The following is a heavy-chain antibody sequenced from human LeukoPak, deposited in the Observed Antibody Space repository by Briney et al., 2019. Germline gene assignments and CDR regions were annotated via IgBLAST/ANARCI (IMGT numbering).Heavy chain of an antibody. V-gene: IGHV4-59*08. Sequence: SETLSLTCTVSGGSISSYYWSWIRQPPGKGLEWIGYIYDSGSTNYNPSPKSRVTISVNTSKNQFSLKLSSVPAADTAVYFCARLRFGDLATDYWGQGTLVTVSS. J-gene: IGHJ4*02. CDR1: GGSISSYY. D-gene: IGHD3-10*01. CDR2: IYDSGST. CDR3: ARLRFGDLATDY.